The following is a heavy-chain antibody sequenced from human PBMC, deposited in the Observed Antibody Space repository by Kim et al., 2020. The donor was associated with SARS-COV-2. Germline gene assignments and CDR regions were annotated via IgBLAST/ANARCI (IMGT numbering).Heavy chain of an antibody. CDR1: GFTFSSYG. CDR2: ISYDGSNK. Sequence: GGSLRLSCAASGFTFSSYGMHWVRQAPGKGLEWVAVISYDGSNKYYADSVKGRFTISRDNSKNTLYLQMNSLRAEDTAVYYCALGDYYGMDVWGQGTTVTVSS. D-gene: IGHD3-16*01. CDR3: ALGDYYGMDV. V-gene: IGHV3-30*03. J-gene: IGHJ6*02.